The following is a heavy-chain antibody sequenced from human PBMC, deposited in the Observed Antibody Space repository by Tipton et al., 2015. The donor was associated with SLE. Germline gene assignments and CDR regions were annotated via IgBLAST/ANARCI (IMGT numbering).Heavy chain of an antibody. D-gene: IGHD2-15*01. V-gene: IGHV3-74*01. CDR3: IRGGGPTAVA. J-gene: IGHJ5*02. CDR1: GFTFSSSW. Sequence: SLRLSCAASGFTFSSSWMHWVRQAPGKGLVWVSRINSDGSTTNYADSVQGRFTISRDNAKNTLYLQMSSLRAEDTALYYCIRGGGPTAVAWGQGTLVTVSS. CDR2: INSDGSTT.